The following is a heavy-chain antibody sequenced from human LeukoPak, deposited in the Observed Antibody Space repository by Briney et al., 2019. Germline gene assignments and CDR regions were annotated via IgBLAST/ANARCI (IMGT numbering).Heavy chain of an antibody. D-gene: IGHD1-26*01. V-gene: IGHV3-48*01. J-gene: IGHJ3*02. CDR2: ISSDSTTI. Sequence: GGSLRLSCAASGFTFGSYSMNWVRQAPGKELEWVSYISSDSTTIYYADSVKGRFTISRDNSKNTVYLQMNSLRVEDTAVYYCARELREHGVFDIWGQGIMVTVSS. CDR1: GFTFGSYS. CDR3: ARELREHGVFDI.